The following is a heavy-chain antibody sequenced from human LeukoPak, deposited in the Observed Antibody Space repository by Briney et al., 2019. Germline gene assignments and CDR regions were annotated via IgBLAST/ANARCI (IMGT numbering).Heavy chain of an antibody. J-gene: IGHJ5*02. CDR3: ARGNWNYIGWFDP. D-gene: IGHD1-7*01. V-gene: IGHV4-30-4*08. CDR2: IYYSGST. CDR1: GGSISSGDYY. Sequence: PSETLSLTCTISGGSISSGDYYWSWIRQPPGKGLEWIGYIYYSGSTYYNPSLKSRVTISVDTSKNQFSLKLSSVTAADTAVYYCARGNWNYIGWFDPWGQGTLVTVSS.